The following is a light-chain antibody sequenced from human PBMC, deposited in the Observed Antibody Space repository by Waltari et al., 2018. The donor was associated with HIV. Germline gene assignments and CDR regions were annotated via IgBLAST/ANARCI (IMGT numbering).Light chain of an antibody. J-gene: IGLJ3*02. V-gene: IGLV2-11*01. CDR2: DIS. Sequence: QSALTQTRSVSGSPGQSVTIPCTGTSSAVGGYNYVSWYQQHPGKAPKLMIYDISKRPSGVPDRFSGSKSGNTASLTISGLQAEDEADYYCCSYAGSYTFGVFGGGTKLTVL. CDR3: CSYAGSYTFGV. CDR1: SSAVGGYNY.